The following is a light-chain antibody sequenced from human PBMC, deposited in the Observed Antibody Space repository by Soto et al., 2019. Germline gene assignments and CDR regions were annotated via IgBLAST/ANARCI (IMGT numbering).Light chain of an antibody. V-gene: IGKV3-11*01. CDR3: QQYGRLPIT. CDR2: DAS. Sequence: EIVLTQSPATLSLSPGERATLSCRASQSVSSYLAWYQQKPGQAPRLLIYDASNRATGIPARFSGSGSGTDFTLTISRVEPEDFGVYFCQQYGRLPITFGQGTRLEIK. J-gene: IGKJ5*01. CDR1: QSVSSY.